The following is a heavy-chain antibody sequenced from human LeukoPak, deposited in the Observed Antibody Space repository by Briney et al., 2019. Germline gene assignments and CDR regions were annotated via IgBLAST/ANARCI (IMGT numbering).Heavy chain of an antibody. V-gene: IGHV3-53*01. CDR2: INSGGSK. J-gene: IGHJ4*02. CDR1: GFTVSSTY. D-gene: IGHD2-2*01. CDR3: ARESVVVVPAAIYYSNYAFDY. Sequence: GGSLRLSCAAYGFTVSSTYMSWVRQAPGRGMEWVSVINSGGSKYYADSVKGRFPISRDNSKNTLYLQMNSLRSEDTDVYYCARESVVVVPAAIYYSNYAFDYWGQGTLVTVSS.